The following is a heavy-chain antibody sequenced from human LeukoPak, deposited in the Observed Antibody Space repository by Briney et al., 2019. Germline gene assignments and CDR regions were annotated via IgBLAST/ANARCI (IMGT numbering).Heavy chain of an antibody. Sequence: GGSLRLSCAASGFTFSSYWMHWVRQAPGKGLVWVSRIKSDGSTTTYADSVKGRFTISRDNAKNTLYLQMNSLRAEDTAVYYCARGMVRGVIGYAFDIWGQGTMVTVSS. D-gene: IGHD3-10*01. CDR3: ARGMVRGVIGYAFDI. CDR1: GFTFSSYW. V-gene: IGHV3-74*01. J-gene: IGHJ3*02. CDR2: IKSDGSTT.